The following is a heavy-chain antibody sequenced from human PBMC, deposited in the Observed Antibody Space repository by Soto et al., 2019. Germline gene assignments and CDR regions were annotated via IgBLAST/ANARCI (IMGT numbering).Heavy chain of an antibody. CDR2: ISYDGSNK. D-gene: IGHD6-13*01. CDR1: GFTFSSYG. J-gene: IGHJ6*02. Sequence: QVQLVESGGGVVQPGRSLRLSCAASGFTFSSYGMHWVRQAPGKGLEWVAVISYDGSNKYYADSVKGRFTISRDNSKNTLYLQMNSLRAEDTAVYYCAKDGGPKGSSPISYYYGMDVWGQGTTVTVSS. V-gene: IGHV3-30*18. CDR3: AKDGGPKGSSPISYYYGMDV.